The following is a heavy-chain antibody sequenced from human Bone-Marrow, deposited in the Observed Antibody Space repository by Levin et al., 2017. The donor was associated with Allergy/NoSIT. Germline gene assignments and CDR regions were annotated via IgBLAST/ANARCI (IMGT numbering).Heavy chain of an antibody. V-gene: IGHV3-74*01. J-gene: IGHJ4*02. CDR3: ARGRGPYDGDFDY. CDR1: GLTFSRYW. CDR2: INTDDSRT. D-gene: IGHD3-3*01. Sequence: GGSLRLSCAASGLTFSRYWMHWVRQAPGKGLVWVSRINTDDSRTSASYADFVKGRFTISRDNAKKMVYMQMNSLRTEDTAVYYCARGRGPYDGDFDYWGQGNLVTVSS.